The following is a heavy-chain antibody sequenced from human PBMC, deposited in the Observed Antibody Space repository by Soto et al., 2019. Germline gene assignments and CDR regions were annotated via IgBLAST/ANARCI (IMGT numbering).Heavy chain of an antibody. CDR1: GFTFGDYA. CDR2: IRSKAYGGTT. V-gene: IGHV3-49*03. CDR3: TRKVKYGDYGYYYYYMDV. J-gene: IGHJ6*03. D-gene: IGHD4-17*01. Sequence: GGSLRLSCTASGFTFGDYAMSWFRQAPGKGLEWVGFIRSKAYGGTTEYAASVKGRFTISRDDSKSIAYLQMNSLKTEDTAVYYCTRKVKYGDYGYYYYYMDVWGKGTTVTVSS.